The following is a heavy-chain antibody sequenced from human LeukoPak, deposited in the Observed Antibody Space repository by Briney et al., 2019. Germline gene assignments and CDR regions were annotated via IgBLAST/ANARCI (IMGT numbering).Heavy chain of an antibody. Sequence: GGSLRLSCAASGFTFSSYGMNWVRQAPGKGLEWVGRIKSNVDGGTTNYAAPVKGRFTISRDDSKNTLYLQMNSLKTEDTGIYYCTTQWLAPDYWGQGTLVTVSS. D-gene: IGHD6-19*01. J-gene: IGHJ4*02. CDR3: TTQWLAPDY. V-gene: IGHV3-15*01. CDR2: IKSNVDGGTT. CDR1: GFTFSSYG.